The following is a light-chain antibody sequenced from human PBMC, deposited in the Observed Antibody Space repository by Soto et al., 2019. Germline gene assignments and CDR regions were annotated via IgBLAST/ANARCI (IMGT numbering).Light chain of an antibody. J-gene: IGLJ1*01. CDR2: EVN. CDR1: SSDVGNYNR. Sequence: QSALTQPPSVSGSPGQSVAISCTGTSSDVGNYNRVSWYQQPPGTAPKLMIYEVNNRPSGVPDRFSGSKSGNTASLTISVLQAEDEADYYCCSHTTSSTYVFGPGTKLTVL. V-gene: IGLV2-18*02. CDR3: CSHTTSSTYV.